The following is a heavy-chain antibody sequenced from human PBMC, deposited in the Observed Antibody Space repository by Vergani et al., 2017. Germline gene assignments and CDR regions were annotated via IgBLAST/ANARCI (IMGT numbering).Heavy chain of an antibody. CDR3: ARGISGSFRYPLFDY. CDR2: FYYSGST. CDR1: GGSISSYY. Sequence: QVQLQESGPGLVKPSETLSLTCTVSGGSISSYYRSWIRQPPGQGLEWIGYFYYSGSTNYNPSLKSRVTISVDTSKSQFSLKLSSVTAADTAVYYCARGISGSFRYPLFDYWGQGTLVTVSS. J-gene: IGHJ4*02. V-gene: IGHV4-59*01. D-gene: IGHD1-26*01.